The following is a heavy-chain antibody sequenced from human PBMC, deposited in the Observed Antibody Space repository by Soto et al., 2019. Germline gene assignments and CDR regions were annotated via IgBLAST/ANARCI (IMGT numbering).Heavy chain of an antibody. D-gene: IGHD3-22*01. CDR3: TTDITMIVVVTWVY. CDR1: GFTFSNAW. CDR2: IKSKTDGGTT. Sequence: GSLRLSCAAPGFTFSNAWMSWVRQAPGKGLEWVGRIKSKTDGGTTDYAAPVKGRFTISRDDSKNTLYLQMNSLKTEDTAVYYCTTDITMIVVVTWVYWGQGTLVTVSS. J-gene: IGHJ4*02. V-gene: IGHV3-15*01.